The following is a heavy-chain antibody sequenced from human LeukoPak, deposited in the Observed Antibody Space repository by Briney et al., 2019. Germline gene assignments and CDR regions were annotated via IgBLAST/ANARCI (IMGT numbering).Heavy chain of an antibody. CDR2: IYYSGST. Sequence: SETLSLTCTVSGGSISGYNYYWGWIRQPPGKGLEWIGSIYYSGSTYYNPSLKSRVTISVDTSKNQFSLKLSSVTAADTAVYYCARLNTRSARVVTATHHDAFDIWGQGTMVTVSS. CDR1: GGSISGYNYY. D-gene: IGHD2-21*02. J-gene: IGHJ3*02. CDR3: ARLNTRSARVVTATHHDAFDI. V-gene: IGHV4-39*01.